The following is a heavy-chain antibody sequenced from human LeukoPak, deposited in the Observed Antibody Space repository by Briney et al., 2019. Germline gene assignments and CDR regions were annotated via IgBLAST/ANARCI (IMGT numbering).Heavy chain of an antibody. CDR3: ANFFGDFEYYFDY. Sequence: GGSLRLSCAASGFTFSSYAMHWVRQAPGKGLEWVAVISYDGSNKYYADSVKGRFTISRDNSKNTLYLQMNSLRAEDTAVYYCANFFGDFEYYFDYWGQGTLVTVSS. V-gene: IGHV3-30*04. D-gene: IGHD3-3*01. CDR1: GFTFSSYA. J-gene: IGHJ4*02. CDR2: ISYDGSNK.